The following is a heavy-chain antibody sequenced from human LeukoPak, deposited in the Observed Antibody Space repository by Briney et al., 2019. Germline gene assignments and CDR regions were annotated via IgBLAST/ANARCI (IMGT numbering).Heavy chain of an antibody. CDR1: GFTFSSYA. J-gene: IGHJ4*02. CDR2: ISGSGGST. CDR3: AKGRGNGRIAVAGNTFDY. V-gene: IGHV3-23*01. D-gene: IGHD6-19*01. Sequence: GGSLRLSCAASGFTFSSYAMSWVRQAPGKGLEWVSAISGSGGSTYYADSVKGRFTISRDNSKNTLYLQMNSLRAEDTAVYYCAKGRGNGRIAVAGNTFDYWGQGTLVTVSS.